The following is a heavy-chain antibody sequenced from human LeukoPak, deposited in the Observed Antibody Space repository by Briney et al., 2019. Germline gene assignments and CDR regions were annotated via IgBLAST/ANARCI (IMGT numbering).Heavy chain of an antibody. CDR1: GFTVSSNY. D-gene: IGHD6-13*01. CDR2: ICSGGST. Sequence: GGSLRLSCAASGFTVSSNYMSWVRQAPGKGLEWVSVICSGGSTYYADSVKGRFTISRHNSKNTLYLQVNSLRAEDTAVYYCARGIAAAGIDYWGQGTLVTVSS. CDR3: ARGIAAAGIDY. J-gene: IGHJ4*02. V-gene: IGHV3-53*04.